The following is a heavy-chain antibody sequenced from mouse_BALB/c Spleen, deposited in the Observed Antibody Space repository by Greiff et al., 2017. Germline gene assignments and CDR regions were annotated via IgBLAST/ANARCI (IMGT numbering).Heavy chain of an antibody. CDR3: ARGYYGYQAWFAY. Sequence: EVMLVESGPGLVKPSQSLSLTCTVTGYSITSDYAWNWIRQFPGNKLEWMGYISYSGSTSYNPSLKSRISITRDTSKNQFFLQLNSVTTEDTATYYCARGYYGYQAWFAYWGQGILVTVSA. CDR1: GYSITSDYA. V-gene: IGHV3-2*02. J-gene: IGHJ3*01. D-gene: IGHD1-2*01. CDR2: ISYSGST.